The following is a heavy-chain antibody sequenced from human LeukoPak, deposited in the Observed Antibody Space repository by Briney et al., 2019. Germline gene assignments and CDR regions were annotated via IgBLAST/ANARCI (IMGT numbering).Heavy chain of an antibody. D-gene: IGHD1-26*01. J-gene: IGHJ4*02. V-gene: IGHV3-23*01. CDR3: AKDLNGDGGSLYY. CDR2: ISGGGETI. Sequence: PGGSLRLSCAASGFTFVSYAMSWVRQAPGKGLEWVSAISGGGETIYYADSVKGRFAISRDNSKNTLYLQMNGLRAEDTAIYYCAKDLNGDGGSLYYWSQGTLVTVSS. CDR1: GFTFVSYA.